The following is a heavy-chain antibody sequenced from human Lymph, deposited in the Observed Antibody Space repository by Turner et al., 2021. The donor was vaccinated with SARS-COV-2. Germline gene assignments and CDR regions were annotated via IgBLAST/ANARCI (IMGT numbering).Heavy chain of an antibody. CDR2: ISYDGSKK. CDR1: GFTFSSYV. D-gene: IGHD2-2*01. V-gene: IGHV3-30*04. CDR3: ARCGPEFDS. Sequence: QVQLVESGVGVVQPGRSLRLSCAASGFTFSSYVMHWVRQAPGKGLEWVAVISYDGSKKYYADSVKGRFTISRDYSKNTLYLQMNSLRAEDTAIYYCARCGPEFDSWGQGTLVTVSS. J-gene: IGHJ5*01.